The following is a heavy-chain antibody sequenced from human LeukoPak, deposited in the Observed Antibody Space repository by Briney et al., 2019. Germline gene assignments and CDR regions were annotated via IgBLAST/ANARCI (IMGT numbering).Heavy chain of an antibody. CDR1: GYTFTSYY. CDR2: INPRGGST. CDR3: ARETYYYGSGSYIDAFDI. Sequence: ASVKVSCKASGYTFTSYYMHWVRQAPAQGLEWMGIINPRGGSTSCEQKSQGRVTMTRDTSISTAYMELSRLRSDDTAVYYCARETYYYGSGSYIDAFDIWGQGTMVTVSS. D-gene: IGHD3-10*01. V-gene: IGHV1-46*01. J-gene: IGHJ3*02.